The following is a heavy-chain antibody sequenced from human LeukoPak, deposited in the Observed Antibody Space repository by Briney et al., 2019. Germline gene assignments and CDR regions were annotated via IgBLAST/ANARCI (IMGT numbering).Heavy chain of an antibody. V-gene: IGHV4-39*07. D-gene: IGHD3-10*01. CDR2: IYYSGST. CDR3: ARDFTVRGVIAGVFDY. Sequence: SETLSLTCTVSGGSISSSSYYWGWIRQPPRKGLEWIGSIYYSGSTYYNPSLKSRVTISVDTSKNQFSLKLSSVTAADTAVYYCARDFTVRGVIAGVFDYWGQGTLVTVSS. J-gene: IGHJ4*02. CDR1: GGSISSSSYY.